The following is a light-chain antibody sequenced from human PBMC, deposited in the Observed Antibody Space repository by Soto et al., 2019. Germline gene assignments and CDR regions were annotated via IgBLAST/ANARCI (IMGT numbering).Light chain of an antibody. CDR3: QQYGSSST. V-gene: IGKV3-20*01. CDR2: GAS. CDR1: QSVSSSY. J-gene: IGKJ1*01. Sequence: ESVLTQSPGTLSLSPGERATLSCRASQSVSSSYLAWYQQKPGQAPRLLIYGASSRATGIPDRFSGSGSGTDFTLTISRLEPEDFAVYYCQQYGSSSTFGQGTK.